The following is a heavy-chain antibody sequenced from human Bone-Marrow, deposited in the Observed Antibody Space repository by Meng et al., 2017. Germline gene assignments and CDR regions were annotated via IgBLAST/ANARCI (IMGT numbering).Heavy chain of an antibody. D-gene: IGHD6-19*01. Sequence: GESLKISCAVSGFTFSSYAMHWVRQAPGKGLEWVAVISYDGSNKYYADSVKGRFTISRDNSKNTLYLQMNSLRAEDTAVYYCAREPTPYSSGWGPFDYWGQGTLVTVSS. CDR2: ISYDGSNK. CDR1: GFTFSSYA. V-gene: IGHV3-30*01. J-gene: IGHJ4*02. CDR3: AREPTPYSSGWGPFDY.